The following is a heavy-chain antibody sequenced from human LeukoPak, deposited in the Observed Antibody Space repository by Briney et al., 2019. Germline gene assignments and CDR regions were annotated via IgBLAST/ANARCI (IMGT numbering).Heavy chain of an antibody. J-gene: IGHJ5*02. CDR3: ARAPWGSSYGSGSYYWFDP. CDR1: GFTVSSNY. D-gene: IGHD3-10*01. Sequence: GGSLRLSCAASGFTVSSNYMSWVRQAAGKGMEWVSVIFIGGSTYYADSVKGRFTISRDKSKNTLYLQMNSLRDEDTAVYYCARAPWGSSYGSGSYYWFDPWDQGTLVTVSS. V-gene: IGHV3-66*01. CDR2: IFIGGST.